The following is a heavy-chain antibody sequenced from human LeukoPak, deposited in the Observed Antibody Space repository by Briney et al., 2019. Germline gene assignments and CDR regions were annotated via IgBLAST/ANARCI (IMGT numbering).Heavy chain of an antibody. D-gene: IGHD2-2*02. J-gene: IGHJ5*02. Sequence: ASVKVSCKASGYTFTGYYMHWVRQAPGQGLEWMGWINPNSGGTNYAQKFPGRVTMSRDTSTSTAYMELSRLRSDDTAVYYCARVDTVVVPAGITWFDPWGQGTLVTVSS. CDR3: ARVDTVVVPAGITWFDP. V-gene: IGHV1-2*02. CDR1: GYTFTGYY. CDR2: INPNSGGT.